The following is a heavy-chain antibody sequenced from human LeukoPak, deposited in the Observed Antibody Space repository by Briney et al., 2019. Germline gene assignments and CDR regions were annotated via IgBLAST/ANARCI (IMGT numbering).Heavy chain of an antibody. CDR1: GVSLTGYV. D-gene: IGHD1-26*01. CDR3: ARGFGGTYYTDGFDI. V-gene: IGHV4-59*01. CDR2: LYYSGST. J-gene: IGHJ3*02. Sequence: PSETLSLTCAVSGVSLTGYVLTWVRQAPAKGLAWIGQLYYSGSTYYHPSLESRVSISIDTLKNQFSLELNSVTVADTPLYYCARGFGGTYYTDGFDIWGEGTLVTVSS.